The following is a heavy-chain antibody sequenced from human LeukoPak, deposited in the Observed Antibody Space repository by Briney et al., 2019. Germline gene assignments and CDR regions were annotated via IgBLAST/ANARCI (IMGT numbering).Heavy chain of an antibody. D-gene: IGHD6-13*01. J-gene: IGHJ5*02. CDR3: AREDEQPLVWAWFDP. Sequence: SQTLSLTCAISGDSVSSNSAAWNWIRRSPSRGLEWLGRTYYRSRWYNDYAVSVKSRITINPDTSKNQFSLQLNSVTPEDTAVYFCAREDEQPLVWAWFDPWGQGTLVTVSS. V-gene: IGHV6-1*01. CDR2: TYYRSRWYN. CDR1: GDSVSSNSAA.